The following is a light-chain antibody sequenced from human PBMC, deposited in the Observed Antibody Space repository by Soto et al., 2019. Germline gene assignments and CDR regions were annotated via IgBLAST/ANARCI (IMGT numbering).Light chain of an antibody. CDR3: SSYTTSNTRQIV. CDR1: SSDVVGYNY. V-gene: IGLV2-14*01. Sequence: QSALTQPASVSGSPGQSITISCTGTSSDVVGYNYVSWYQQHPGTAPKFMIYDASNRPSGVSNRFSGSKSGNTASLTISGLQAEDEADYYCSSYTTSNTRQIVFGTGTKVTVL. CDR2: DAS. J-gene: IGLJ1*01.